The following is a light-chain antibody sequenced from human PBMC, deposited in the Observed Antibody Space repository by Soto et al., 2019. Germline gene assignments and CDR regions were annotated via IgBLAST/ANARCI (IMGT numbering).Light chain of an antibody. CDR3: QRYDNWPSYT. Sequence: EIVMTESPATLSVSPGERATLSCRASQSITNNLAWYQQKPGQAPRLLIYDASTRATGIPVRFSGSGSGADFTLTISSLQSEDFAVYYCQRYDNWPSYTFGQGTKVDIK. J-gene: IGKJ2*01. CDR2: DAS. CDR1: QSITNN. V-gene: IGKV3-15*01.